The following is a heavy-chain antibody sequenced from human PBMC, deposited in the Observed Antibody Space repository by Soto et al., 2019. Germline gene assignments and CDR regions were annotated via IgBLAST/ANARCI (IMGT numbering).Heavy chain of an antibody. V-gene: IGHV4-30-4*01. CDR3: AISAYVVVTAIHDY. Sequence: SETLSLTCTVSGGSISNNHYYWSWIRQPPGKGLEWIGHIFDSGSTFNNPSLNSRVTISMDTSKNQFSLKLSSVTAADTAVYYCAISAYVVVTAIHDYWGQGTLVTVSS. CDR1: GGSISNNHYY. J-gene: IGHJ4*02. D-gene: IGHD2-21*02. CDR2: IFDSGST.